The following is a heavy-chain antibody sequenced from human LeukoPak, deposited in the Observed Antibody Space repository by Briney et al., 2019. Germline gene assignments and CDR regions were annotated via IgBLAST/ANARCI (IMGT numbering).Heavy chain of an antibody. CDR2: ISSSSSYI. CDR3: ARGSGSGSYDAFDI. D-gene: IGHD3-10*01. CDR1: GFTFSSYS. V-gene: IGHV3-21*01. Sequence: PGGSLRLSCAASGFTFSSYSMNWVRQAPGKGLEWVSSISSSSSYIYYADSVKGRFTTSRDNAKNSLYLQMNSLRAEDTAVYYCARGSGSGSYDAFDIWGQGTMVTVSS. J-gene: IGHJ3*02.